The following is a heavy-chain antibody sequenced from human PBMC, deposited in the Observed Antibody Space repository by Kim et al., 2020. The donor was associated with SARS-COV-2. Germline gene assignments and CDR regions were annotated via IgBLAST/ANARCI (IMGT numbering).Heavy chain of an antibody. CDR2: IYYSGST. V-gene: IGHV4-59*01. CDR1: GGSISSYY. CDR3: ARELYSGSYRGAFDI. Sequence: SETLSLTCTVSGGSISSYYWSWIRQPPGKGLEWIGYIYYSGSTNYNPSLKSRVTISVDTSKNQFSLKLSSVTAADTAVYYCARELYSGSYRGAFDIWGQGTMVTVSS. J-gene: IGHJ3*02. D-gene: IGHD1-26*01.